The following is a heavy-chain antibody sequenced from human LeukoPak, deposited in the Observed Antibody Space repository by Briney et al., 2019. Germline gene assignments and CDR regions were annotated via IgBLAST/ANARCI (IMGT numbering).Heavy chain of an antibody. CDR2: IYYSGST. CDR3: ARVGSRLYDY. V-gene: IGHV4-61*08. CDR1: GGSISSGDYY. D-gene: IGHD6-13*01. J-gene: IGHJ4*02. Sequence: SETLSLTCTVSGGSISSGDYYWSWIRQPPGKGLEWIGYIYYSGSTNYNPSLKSRVTISVDTSKNQFSLKLSSVTAADTAVYYCARVGSRLYDYWGQGTLVTVSS.